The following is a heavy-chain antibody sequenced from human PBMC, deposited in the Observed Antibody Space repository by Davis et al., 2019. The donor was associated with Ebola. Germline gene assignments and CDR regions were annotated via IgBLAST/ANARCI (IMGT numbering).Heavy chain of an antibody. Sequence: PGGSLRPPCAASRFPSSSSGLNWVRQAPRQGLALLAVIWYDGRNKYYADSVKGRFTISRDNARDSLYLQMDSLRVEDTAIYYCARDAFSLSRYDTEDHWGQGTLVTVSS. CDR3: ARDAFSLSRYDTEDH. CDR1: RFPSSSSG. CDR2: IWYDGRNK. V-gene: IGHV3-33*01. D-gene: IGHD3-9*01. J-gene: IGHJ4*02.